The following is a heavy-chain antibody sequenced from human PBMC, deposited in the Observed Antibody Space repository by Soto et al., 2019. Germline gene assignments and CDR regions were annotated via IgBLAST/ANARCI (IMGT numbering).Heavy chain of an antibody. CDR3: AKDMGYSSSSPPPYYYYYGMDV. Sequence: GGSLRLSCAASGFTFDDYAMHWVRQAPGKGLEWVSLISWDGGSTYYADSVKGRFTISRDNSKNSLYLQMNSLRAEDTALYYCAKDMGYSSSSPPPYYYYYGMDVWRQGTTVTVSS. CDR2: ISWDGGST. J-gene: IGHJ6*02. V-gene: IGHV3-43D*04. D-gene: IGHD6-6*01. CDR1: GFTFDDYA.